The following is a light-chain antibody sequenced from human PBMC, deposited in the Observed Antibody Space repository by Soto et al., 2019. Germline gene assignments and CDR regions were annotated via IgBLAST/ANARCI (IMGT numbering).Light chain of an antibody. CDR3: QQSYSTPLN. V-gene: IGKV1-39*01. Sequence: GDIVPITCYASQTIDKYLNWYQEKPGKAPKLLIYTTSTLQSEVPSRFSGSGSETDFTLTISSLQPEDFATYYCQQSYSTPLNFGGGTKVDIK. CDR2: TTS. J-gene: IGKJ4*01. CDR1: QTIDKY.